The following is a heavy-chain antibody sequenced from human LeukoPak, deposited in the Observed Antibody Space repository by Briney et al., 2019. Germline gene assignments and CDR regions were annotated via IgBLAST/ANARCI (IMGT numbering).Heavy chain of an antibody. D-gene: IGHD6-19*01. Sequence: SVKVSCKASGGTFSSYAISWVRQAPGQGLEWMGRIIPIFGTANYAQKFQGRVTITTDESTSTAYMELSSLRSEDTAVYYCARPSSGWSGLDCWGQGTLVTVSS. CDR2: IIPIFGTA. J-gene: IGHJ4*02. CDR3: ARPSSGWSGLDC. V-gene: IGHV1-69*05. CDR1: GGTFSSYA.